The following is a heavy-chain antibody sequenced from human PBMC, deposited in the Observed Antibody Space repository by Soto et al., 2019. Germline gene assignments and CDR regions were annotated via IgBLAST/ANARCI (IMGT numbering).Heavy chain of an antibody. V-gene: IGHV4-61*01. Sequence: QVQLQESGPGLVKPSATLSLTCTVSGGSVTSGSYFWSWVRQPPGKGLEWIGHIYYSGSTNYNPSFESRVVISVDTSKNQFSLKLSSVTAADTAMYYCARAEWLSIPDYYYGMAVWGQGTTVTVSS. CDR3: ARAEWLSIPDYYYGMAV. CDR1: GGSVTSGSYF. CDR2: IYYSGST. J-gene: IGHJ6*02. D-gene: IGHD2-21*01.